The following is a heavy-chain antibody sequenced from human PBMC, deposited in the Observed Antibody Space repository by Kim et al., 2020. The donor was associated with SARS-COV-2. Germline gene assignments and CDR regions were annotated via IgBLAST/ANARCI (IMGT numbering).Heavy chain of an antibody. V-gene: IGHV3-30*01. J-gene: IGHJ4*02. CDR3: ARGHYYDSSGYYWHYFDY. Sequence: KGRFTSSRDNSKNTLYLQMNSLRAEDTAVYYCARGHYYDSSGYYWHYFDYWGQGTLVTVSS. D-gene: IGHD3-22*01.